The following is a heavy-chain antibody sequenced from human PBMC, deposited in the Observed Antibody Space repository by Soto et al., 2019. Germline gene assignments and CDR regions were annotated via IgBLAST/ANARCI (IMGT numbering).Heavy chain of an antibody. D-gene: IGHD1-1*01. J-gene: IGHJ6*01. CDR1: GYTFTSYA. V-gene: IGHV1-3*01. CDR2: INAGNGNT. Sequence: ASVKVSCKASGYTFTSYAMHWVRQAPGQRLEWMGWINAGNGNTKYSQKFQGRVTITSDTYASTAYMELSSLRSEDTAVYYCARYWNHGAYGMDYWGQGTTVNVPS. CDR3: ARYWNHGAYGMDY.